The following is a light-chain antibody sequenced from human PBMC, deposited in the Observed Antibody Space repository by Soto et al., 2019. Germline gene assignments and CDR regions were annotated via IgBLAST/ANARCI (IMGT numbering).Light chain of an antibody. J-gene: IGKJ4*01. CDR2: GAS. Sequence: ILLTQSRVTLSFFPGQRVTLSCRASQSVSSNYLAWYQQKPGQAPRLLMYGASSRATGIPARFSGSGSGTDFTLTISRLEPEDFAVYYCQQFSSYPLTFGGGTKVDIK. CDR1: QSVSSNY. CDR3: QQFSSYPLT. V-gene: IGKV3-20*01.